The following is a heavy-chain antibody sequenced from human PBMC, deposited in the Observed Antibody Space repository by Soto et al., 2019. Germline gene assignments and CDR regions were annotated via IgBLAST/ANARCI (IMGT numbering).Heavy chain of an antibody. CDR2: INHSGSS. V-gene: IGHV4-34*01. Sequence: SETLSLTCTVSGGSFSGYIWTWIRQTPGKGLQWIGQINHSGSSIYNPSLKNRVTISLDTSKNQFSLRLSSVTAADTAVYYCARSVFPWGQGTLVTVSS. J-gene: IGHJ5*02. CDR1: GGSFSGYI. CDR3: ARSVFP.